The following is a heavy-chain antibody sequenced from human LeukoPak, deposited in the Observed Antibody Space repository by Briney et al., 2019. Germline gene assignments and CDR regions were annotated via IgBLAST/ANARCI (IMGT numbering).Heavy chain of an antibody. CDR3: ARGPTTNQTFGY. J-gene: IGHJ4*02. CDR1: GGSFSGYY. V-gene: IGHV4-34*01. Sequence: KASETLPLTCAVYGGSFSGYYWSWIRQPPGKGLEWIGEINHSGSTNYNPSLKSRVTISVDTSKNQFSLKLSSVTAADTAVYYCARGPTTNQTFGYWGQGTLVTVSS. CDR2: INHSGST. D-gene: IGHD1-26*01.